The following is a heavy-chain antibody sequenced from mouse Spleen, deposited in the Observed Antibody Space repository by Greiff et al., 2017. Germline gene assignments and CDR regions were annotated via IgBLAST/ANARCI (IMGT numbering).Heavy chain of an antibody. D-gene: IGHD2-14*01. V-gene: IGHV1-66*01. CDR3: AREGVRRNYYAMDY. CDR2: IYPGSGNT. Sequence: QVQLQQSGPELVKPGASVKISCKASGYSFTSYYIHWVKQRPGQGLEWIGWIYPGSGNTKYNEKFKGKATLTADTSSSTAYMQLSSLTSEDSAVYYCAREGVRRNYYAMDYWGQGTSVTVSS. CDR1: GYSFTSYY. J-gene: IGHJ4*01.